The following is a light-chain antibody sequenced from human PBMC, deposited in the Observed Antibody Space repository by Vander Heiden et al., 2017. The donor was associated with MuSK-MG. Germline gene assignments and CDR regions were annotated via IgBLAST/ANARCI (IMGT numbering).Light chain of an antibody. V-gene: IGLV2-14*01. Sequence: QSALTQPASVSGSPGQSITISCPGTSSDVGGYNYVSWYHQHPGKAPILMIYDVRKRPAGGASRFSGSKSCNTASRTISGLQAEDEDYYYCSAYTSSSTLFGGGTKLTVL. CDR2: DVR. CDR1: SSDVGGYNY. CDR3: SAYTSSSTL. J-gene: IGLJ2*01.